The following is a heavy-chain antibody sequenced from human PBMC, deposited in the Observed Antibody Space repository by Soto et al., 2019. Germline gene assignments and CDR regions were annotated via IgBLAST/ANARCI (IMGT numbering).Heavy chain of an antibody. V-gene: IGHV4-34*01. CDR2: ISQSGNT. J-gene: IGHJ4*02. Sequence: SETLSLTCSIYSGSFSGYYWSWIRQPPGKGLEWIGEISQSGNTNYSPSLKIRVSISIDTSKKQFSLNLASVSATDTAVYYCARAPKVSGSSQTRPDFWGQGTLVTVSS. D-gene: IGHD6-6*01. CDR1: SGSFSGYY. CDR3: ARAPKVSGSSQTRPDF.